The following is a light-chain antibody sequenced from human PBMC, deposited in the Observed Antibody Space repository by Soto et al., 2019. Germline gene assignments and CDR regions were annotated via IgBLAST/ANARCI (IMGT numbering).Light chain of an antibody. Sequence: QLTQSPSSLSASVGDRVTITCRASQGISSYLAWYQQKPGKAPKLLIYAASTLQSGVPSRFSGSGSGTDFTLTINSLQPEDFATYYCQQLNSYPRTFGPGTKVDIK. V-gene: IGKV1-9*01. CDR3: QQLNSYPRT. CDR1: QGISSY. J-gene: IGKJ3*01. CDR2: AAS.